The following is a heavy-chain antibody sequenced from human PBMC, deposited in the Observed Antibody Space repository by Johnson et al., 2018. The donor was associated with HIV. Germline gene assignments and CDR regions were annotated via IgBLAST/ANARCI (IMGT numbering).Heavy chain of an antibody. D-gene: IGHD6-19*01. J-gene: IGHJ3*02. CDR2: IYSGGST. V-gene: IGHV3-53*01. CDR1: GFTVSNNY. CDR3: ARGGSSGWSGFLAFDI. Sequence: VQLVESGGGLIQPGGSLRLSCAASGFTVSNNYMTWVRQAPGKGLEWVSVIYSGGSTYYADSVKGRFTISRDNSKNTLYLQMNSLRAEDTAVDYCARGGSSGWSGFLAFDIWGQGTMVTVSS.